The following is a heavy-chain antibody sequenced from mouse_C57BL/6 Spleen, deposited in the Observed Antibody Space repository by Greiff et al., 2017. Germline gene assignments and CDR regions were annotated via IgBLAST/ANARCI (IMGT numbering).Heavy chain of an antibody. CDR3: ARGSIRSFAY. J-gene: IGHJ3*01. V-gene: IGHV1-82*01. Sequence: QVQLQQSGPELVKPGASVKISCKASGYAFSSSWMNWVKQRPGKGLEWIGRIYPGDGDTNYNGKFKGKATLTADKSSSTAYMQLSSLTSEDSAVYFCARGSIRSFAYWGQGILVTVSA. CDR1: GYAFSSSW. CDR2: IYPGDGDT.